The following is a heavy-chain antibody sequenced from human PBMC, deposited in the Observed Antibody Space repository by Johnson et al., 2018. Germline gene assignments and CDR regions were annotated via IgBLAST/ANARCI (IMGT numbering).Heavy chain of an antibody. CDR1: GFTFSTSGITFSSSG. Sequence: QVQLVESGGGVVQPGRSLRLSCAASGFTFSTSGITFSSSGMHWVRQAPGKGLEWVAFILSHGNNEYYSDSVKGRFTISRDNSKNTLYLQMNSLRAEDTAVYFCARDKGLTSLDYWGQGTVVTVSS. J-gene: IGHJ4*02. V-gene: IGHV3-33*01. D-gene: IGHD4/OR15-4a*01. CDR2: ILSHGNNE. CDR3: ARDKGLTSLDY.